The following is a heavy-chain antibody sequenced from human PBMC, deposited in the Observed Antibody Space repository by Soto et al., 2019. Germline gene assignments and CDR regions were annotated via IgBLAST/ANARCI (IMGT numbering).Heavy chain of an antibody. CDR1: GGSFSGYY. CDR2: INHSGST. V-gene: IGHV4-34*01. Sequence: PSETLSLTCAVYGGSFSGYYWSWIRQPPGKGLEWIGEINHSGSTNYNPSLKSRVTISVDTSKNRFSLKLSSVTAADTAVYYCARVYHFWSGYVRFDPWGQGTLVTVSS. CDR3: ARVYHFWSGYVRFDP. J-gene: IGHJ5*02. D-gene: IGHD3-3*01.